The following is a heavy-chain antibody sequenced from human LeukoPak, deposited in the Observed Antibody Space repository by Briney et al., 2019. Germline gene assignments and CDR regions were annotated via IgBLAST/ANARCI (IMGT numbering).Heavy chain of an antibody. V-gene: IGHV3-11*01. Sequence: GGSLRLSCAASGFTFSDYYMSWIRQAPGKGLEWVSYISSSGSTIYYADSVKGRFTISRDNSKNTLYLQMNSLRAEDTAVYYCAKLYVVAATNDYWGQGTLVTVSS. J-gene: IGHJ4*02. CDR3: AKLYVVAATNDY. CDR2: ISSSGSTI. CDR1: GFTFSDYY. D-gene: IGHD2-15*01.